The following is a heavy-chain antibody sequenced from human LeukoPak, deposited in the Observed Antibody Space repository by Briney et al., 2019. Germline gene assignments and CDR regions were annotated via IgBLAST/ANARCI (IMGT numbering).Heavy chain of an antibody. CDR3: ARDGDLTPAVPFDY. J-gene: IGHJ4*02. Sequence: GGSLRLSCAASGFTFSTYEMNWVRQAPGKGVEWVSYISSSGGTIYYADSVKGRFTISRDNAKNSLYLQMNSLRAEDTAVYYCARDGDLTPAVPFDYWGQGTLVTVSS. V-gene: IGHV3-48*03. D-gene: IGHD6-25*01. CDR1: GFTFSTYE. CDR2: ISSSGGTI.